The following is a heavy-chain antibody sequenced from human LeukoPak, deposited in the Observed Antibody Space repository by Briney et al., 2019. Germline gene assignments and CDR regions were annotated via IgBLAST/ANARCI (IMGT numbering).Heavy chain of an antibody. V-gene: IGHV3-23*01. D-gene: IGHD3-22*01. CDR2: ISGSGGST. CDR3: ASPMAAYYDSSGSSDY. J-gene: IGHJ4*02. CDR1: GFTFSSYA. Sequence: GGSLRLSCAASGFTFSSYAMSWVRQAPGKGLEWVSAISGSGGSTYYADSVKGRFTISRDNSKNTLYLQMNSLRAEDTAVYYCASPMAAYYDSSGSSDYWGQGTLVTVSS.